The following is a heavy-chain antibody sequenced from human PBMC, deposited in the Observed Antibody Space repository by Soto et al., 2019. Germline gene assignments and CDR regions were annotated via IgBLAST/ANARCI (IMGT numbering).Heavy chain of an antibody. CDR1: AYTFSRYA. Sequence: QVQLVQSGAEVKMPGASVLVSCKAAAYTFSRYAISWVRQAPGQGLEWMGWISAENGNTNYAKKFQGRITMTTDTDTGTVLIDVRSLTADDTAVYYCGTYGVKWNAGIDDYFYSMDVRGQGTTVTVSS. J-gene: IGHJ6*02. D-gene: IGHD1-1*01. CDR3: GTYGVKWNAGIDDYFYSMDV. CDR2: ISAENGNT. V-gene: IGHV1-18*01.